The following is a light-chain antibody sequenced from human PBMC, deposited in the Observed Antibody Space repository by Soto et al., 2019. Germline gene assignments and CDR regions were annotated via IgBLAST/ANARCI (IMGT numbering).Light chain of an antibody. CDR3: GADHGSGSNFVV. CDR2: VGTGGIVG. CDR1: SGYSNYK. J-gene: IGLJ2*01. V-gene: IGLV9-49*01. Sequence: QLVLTQPPSASASLGASVTLTCTLSSGYSNYKVDWYQQRPGKGPRFVMRVGTGGIVGSKGDGIPDRFSVLGSGLTRYLTIKNNREEDESDYHGGADHGSGSNFVVFGGGTKLTVL.